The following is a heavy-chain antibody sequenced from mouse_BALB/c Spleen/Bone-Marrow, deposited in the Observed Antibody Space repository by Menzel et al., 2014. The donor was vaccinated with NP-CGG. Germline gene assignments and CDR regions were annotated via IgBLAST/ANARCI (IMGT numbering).Heavy chain of an antibody. CDR2: INPDSNTI. J-gene: IGHJ3*01. Sequence: EVQLQESGGGLVQPGGSLKLPCAASGFDFSRYWVSWVRQAPGKGLEWIGEINPDSNTINYTPSLKDKFIISRDNAKNTLYLQMSKVRSEDTALYYCVRLGYYGSFAYWGQGTLATVSA. CDR1: GFDFSRYW. D-gene: IGHD1-2*01. V-gene: IGHV4-1*02. CDR3: VRLGYYGSFAY.